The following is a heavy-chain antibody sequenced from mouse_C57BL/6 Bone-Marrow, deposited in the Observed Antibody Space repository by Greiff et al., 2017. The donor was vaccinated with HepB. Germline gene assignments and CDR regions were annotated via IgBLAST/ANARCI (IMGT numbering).Heavy chain of an antibody. V-gene: IGHV14-4*01. CDR3: TGLGPWFAY. Sequence: EVQLQQSGAELVRPGASVKLSCTASGFNIKDDYMHWVKQRPEQGLEWIGWIDPENGDTENASKFQGKATITADTSSNTAYLQLSSLTSEDTAVYYGTGLGPWFAYWGQGTLVTVSA. CDR2: IDPENGDT. CDR1: GFNIKDDY. J-gene: IGHJ3*01. D-gene: IGHD4-1*01.